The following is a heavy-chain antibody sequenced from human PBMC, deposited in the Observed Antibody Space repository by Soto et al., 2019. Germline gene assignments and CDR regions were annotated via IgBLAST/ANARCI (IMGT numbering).Heavy chain of an antibody. CDR1: GYSFTSYL. CDR3: ASPKDTAMGYSYGMDV. Sequence: GESLKISCKGSGYSFTSYLIGWVRQMPGKGLEWMGIISPADSDTRYSPSFQGQVTNPADKSISAAYLQWSSLKASDTALYYCASPKDTAMGYSYGMDVWGQGTKVTVCS. J-gene: IGHJ6*02. D-gene: IGHD5-18*01. CDR2: ISPADSDT. V-gene: IGHV5-51*01.